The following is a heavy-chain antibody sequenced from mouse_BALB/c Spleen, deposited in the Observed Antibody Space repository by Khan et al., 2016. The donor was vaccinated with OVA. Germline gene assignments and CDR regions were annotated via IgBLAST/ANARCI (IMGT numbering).Heavy chain of an antibody. CDR3: TRDRIDY. V-gene: IGHV1-7*01. CDR1: GYTFTTYW. J-gene: IGHJ2*01. Sequence: VQLQESGAELVKPGASVKMSCKASGYTFTTYWMHWVKQRPGQGLEWIGYINPTSGYTYYNEKVKDRATLSADRSYSTVYMQLSSLKSEDSAVLYCTRDRIDYWGQGTTLTVSS. CDR2: INPTSGYT.